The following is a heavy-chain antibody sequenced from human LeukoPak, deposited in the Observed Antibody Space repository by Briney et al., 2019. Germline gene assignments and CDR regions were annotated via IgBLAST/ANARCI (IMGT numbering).Heavy chain of an antibody. CDR2: ISWNSGSI. CDR1: GFTFDDYA. J-gene: IGHJ4*02. Sequence: GGSLRLSCAASGFTFDDYAMHWVRQAPGKGLEWVSGISWNSGSIGYADSAKGRFTISRDNAKNSLYLQMNSLRAEDTALYYCAKGILRGYSYGYDYWGQGTLVTVSS. CDR3: AKGILRGYSYGYDY. D-gene: IGHD5-18*01. V-gene: IGHV3-9*01.